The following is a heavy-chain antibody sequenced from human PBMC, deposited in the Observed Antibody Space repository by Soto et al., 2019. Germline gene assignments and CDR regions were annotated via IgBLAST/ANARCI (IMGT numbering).Heavy chain of an antibody. Sequence: PGGSLRLSCAASGFTFSSYAMSWVRQAPGKGLEWVSDITGSGGYTFYADSVTDRFTISRDNSKNTLYLQMSSLRAEDTAVYYCAKERYYDILTGPENYYYHYGMDVWGQGTTVTVSS. CDR2: ITGSGGYT. D-gene: IGHD3-9*01. J-gene: IGHJ6*02. V-gene: IGHV3-23*01. CDR1: GFTFSSYA. CDR3: AKERYYDILTGPENYYYHYGMDV.